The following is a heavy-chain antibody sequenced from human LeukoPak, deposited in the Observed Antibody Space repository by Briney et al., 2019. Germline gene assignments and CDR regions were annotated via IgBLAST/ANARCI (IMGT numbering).Heavy chain of an antibody. CDR2: ISGSGGST. CDR3: AKDFFYGSGSYYIIGYFDY. J-gene: IGHJ4*02. Sequence: GGSLRLSCAASGFTFSSYAMSWVRQAPGKGLEWVSAISGSGGSTYYADSVKGRFTISRDNSKNTLYLQMNSLRAEDTAVYHCAKDFFYGSGSYYIIGYFDYRGQGTLVTVSS. V-gene: IGHV3-23*01. CDR1: GFTFSSYA. D-gene: IGHD3-10*01.